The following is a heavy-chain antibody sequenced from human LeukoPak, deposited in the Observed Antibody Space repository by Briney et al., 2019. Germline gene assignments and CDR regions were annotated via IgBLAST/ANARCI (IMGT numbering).Heavy chain of an antibody. CDR1: GGSISSGGYY. CDR2: IYYSGST. Sequence: SQTLSLTCTVSGGSISSGGYYWSWIRQHPGKGLEWIGYIYYSGSTYYNPSLKSRVTISVDTSKNQFSLKLSSVTAADTAVYYCARARDYGDYGYAFDIWGQGKMAPVSS. CDR3: ARARDYGDYGYAFDI. V-gene: IGHV4-31*03. D-gene: IGHD4-17*01. J-gene: IGHJ3*02.